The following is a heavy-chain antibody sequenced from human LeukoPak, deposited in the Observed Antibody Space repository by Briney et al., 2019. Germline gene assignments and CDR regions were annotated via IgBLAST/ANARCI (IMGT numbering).Heavy chain of an antibody. Sequence: SETLSLTCTVSGGSISSGSYYWSWIRQPPGKGLEWIGYIYYSGSTNYNPSLKSRVTISVDTSKNQFSLKLSSVTAADTAVYYCARDRGYYGSGRSNNWFDPWGQGTLVTVSS. J-gene: IGHJ5*02. D-gene: IGHD3-10*01. CDR3: ARDRGYYGSGRSNNWFDP. V-gene: IGHV4-61*01. CDR2: IYYSGST. CDR1: GGSISSGSYY.